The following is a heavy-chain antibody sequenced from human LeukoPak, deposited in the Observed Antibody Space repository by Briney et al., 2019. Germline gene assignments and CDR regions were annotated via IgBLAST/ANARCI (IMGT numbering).Heavy chain of an antibody. V-gene: IGHV3-48*01. D-gene: IGHD3-10*01. CDR3: ARAALLLWFGESQRELDY. Sequence: GGSLRLSCAASGFTFSSYSTNWVRQPPGKGLEWVSYISSSSTIYYDDSVKGRFTISRDNAKNSLYLQMNSLRAEDTAVYCCARAALLLWFGESQRELDYWGQGTLVTVSS. J-gene: IGHJ4*02. CDR2: ISSSSTI. CDR1: GFTFSSYS.